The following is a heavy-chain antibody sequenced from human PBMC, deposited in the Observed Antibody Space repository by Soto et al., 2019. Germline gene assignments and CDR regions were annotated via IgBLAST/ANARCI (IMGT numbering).Heavy chain of an antibody. J-gene: IGHJ2*01. Sequence: EVQLVESGGGLVQPGGSLRLSCAASGFTFSSYWMSWVRQAPGKGLEWVANIKQDGSEKYYVDSVKGRFTISRDNAKKSLYLQMNSLRADDTAVYYCARDATAAGPSYWYFDLWGRGTLVTVSS. CDR3: ARDATAAGPSYWYFDL. V-gene: IGHV3-7*05. D-gene: IGHD6-13*01. CDR2: IKQDGSEK. CDR1: GFTFSSYW.